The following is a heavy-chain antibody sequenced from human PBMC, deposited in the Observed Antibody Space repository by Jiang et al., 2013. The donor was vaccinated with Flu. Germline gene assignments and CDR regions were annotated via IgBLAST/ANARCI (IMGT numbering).Heavy chain of an antibody. Sequence: LLKPSETLSLTCTVSGGSISGYYWTWIRQPPGKGLEWIGEINHSGSTNYNPSLKSRVTISVDTSKNQFSLKLSSVTAADTAVYYCARGQSRSSTPLNWFDPWGQGTLVTVSS. V-gene: IGHV4-34*01. CDR2: INHSGST. D-gene: IGHD2-2*01. CDR3: ARGQSRSSTPLNWFDP. J-gene: IGHJ5*02. CDR1: GGSISGYY.